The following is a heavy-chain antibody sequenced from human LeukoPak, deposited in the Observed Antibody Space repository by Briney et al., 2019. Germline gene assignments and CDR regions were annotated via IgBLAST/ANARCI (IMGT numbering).Heavy chain of an antibody. J-gene: IGHJ4*02. CDR1: GFTVSSNY. Sequence: QPGGSLRLSCAASGFTVSSNYMNWVRQAPGRGLEWVSAISGSGGSTYYADSVKGRFTISRDNSKNTLYLQMNSLRAEDTAVYYCAKDLAGSGSYSFNYWGQGTLVTVSS. D-gene: IGHD1-26*01. CDR2: ISGSGGST. V-gene: IGHV3-23*01. CDR3: AKDLAGSGSYSFNY.